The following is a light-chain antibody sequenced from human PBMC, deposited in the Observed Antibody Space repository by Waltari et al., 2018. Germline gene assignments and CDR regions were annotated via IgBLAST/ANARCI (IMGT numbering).Light chain of an antibody. CDR1: QSVSSY. V-gene: IGKV3-11*01. CDR3: QQRSDWPPLT. Sequence: EIVLTQSPATLSLSPGERATLSCRASQSVSSYLTWHHQKPGQAPRLLIYGASNRATGIPARFSGSGSGTDFTLTISSLEPEDFAVYYCQQRSDWPPLTFGGGTKVEIK. J-gene: IGKJ4*01. CDR2: GAS.